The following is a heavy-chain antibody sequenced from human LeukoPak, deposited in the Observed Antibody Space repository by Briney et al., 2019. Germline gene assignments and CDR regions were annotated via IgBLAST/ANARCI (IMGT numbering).Heavy chain of an antibody. CDR2: INHSGST. J-gene: IGHJ4*02. D-gene: IGHD3-10*01. Sequence: SETLSLTCAVYGGSFSGYYWSWIRQPPGKGLEWIGEINHSGSTNYNPSLKSRVTISVDTSKNQFSLKLSSVTAADTAVYYCARSRGRAIRFDHWGQGTLVTVSS. CDR1: GGSFSGYY. V-gene: IGHV4-34*01. CDR3: ARSRGRAIRFDH.